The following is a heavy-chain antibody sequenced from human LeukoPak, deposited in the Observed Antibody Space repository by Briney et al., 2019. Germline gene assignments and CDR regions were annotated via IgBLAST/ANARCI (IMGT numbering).Heavy chain of an antibody. D-gene: IGHD1-26*01. Sequence: SETLSLTCTVSGGSISSYYWSWIRQPPGKGLEWIGYIIYSGSTKYNPSLKGRVTMSADTSKNRLSLKLNSVTAADTAVYYCARSSGSYPHDAFDIWGQGTMVTVSS. CDR3: ARSSGSYPHDAFDI. CDR2: IIYSGST. J-gene: IGHJ3*02. V-gene: IGHV4-59*01. CDR1: GGSISSYY.